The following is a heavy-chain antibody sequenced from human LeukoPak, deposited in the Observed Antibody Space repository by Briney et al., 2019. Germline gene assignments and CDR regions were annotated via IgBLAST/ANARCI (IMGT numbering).Heavy chain of an antibody. Sequence: GGSLRLSCAASEFTFSNYWMNWVRQAPGKGLVWVSRIKGDGSTTTYADSVKGRFTISRDNAKNTLYLQMNSLRAEGTAVYYCARYYYDSSGSQGAFDLWGQGTMVTVSS. CDR3: ARYYYDSSGSQGAFDL. CDR2: IKGDGSTT. J-gene: IGHJ3*01. V-gene: IGHV3-74*01. CDR1: EFTFSNYW. D-gene: IGHD3-22*01.